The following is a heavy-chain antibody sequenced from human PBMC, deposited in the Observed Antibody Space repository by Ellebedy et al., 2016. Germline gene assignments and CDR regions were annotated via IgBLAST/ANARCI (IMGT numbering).Heavy chain of an antibody. CDR1: GFTFSSYG. D-gene: IGHD6-13*01. J-gene: IGHJ4*02. V-gene: IGHV3-30*18. CDR3: AKGGIAAQWLDY. Sequence: GGSLRLSXAASGFTFSSYGMHWVRQAPGKGLEWVAVISYDGSNKYYADSVKGRFTISRDNSKNTLYLQMNSLRAEDTAVYYCAKGGIAAQWLDYWGQGTLVTVSS. CDR2: ISYDGSNK.